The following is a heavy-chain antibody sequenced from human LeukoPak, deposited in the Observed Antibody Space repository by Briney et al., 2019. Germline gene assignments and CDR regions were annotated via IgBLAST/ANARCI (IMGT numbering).Heavy chain of an antibody. Sequence: SETLSLTCTVSGGSISSYYWSWIRQPPGKGLEWIGYIYYSGSTNYSPSLKSRVTISVDTSKNQFSPKLSSVTAADTAVYYCARGDYGDYPFDYWGQGTQVTVSS. CDR1: GGSISSYY. J-gene: IGHJ4*02. CDR3: ARGDYGDYPFDY. CDR2: IYYSGST. V-gene: IGHV4-59*01. D-gene: IGHD4-17*01.